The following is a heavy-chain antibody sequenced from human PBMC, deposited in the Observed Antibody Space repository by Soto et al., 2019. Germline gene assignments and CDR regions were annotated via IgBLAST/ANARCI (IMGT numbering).Heavy chain of an antibody. V-gene: IGHV3-23*01. CDR3: AGDKGRDFWSGYFASDY. J-gene: IGHJ4*02. CDR2: ISGSGGST. CDR1: GFTFSSYA. Sequence: EVQLLESGGGLVQPGGSLRLSCAASGFTFSSYAMSWVRQAPGKGLEWVAAISGSGGSTDYADSVKGRFTISRDNSKNTLYLHMNSLRAEDTAVYYCAGDKGRDFWSGYFASDYWGQGTLVTVSS. D-gene: IGHD3-3*01.